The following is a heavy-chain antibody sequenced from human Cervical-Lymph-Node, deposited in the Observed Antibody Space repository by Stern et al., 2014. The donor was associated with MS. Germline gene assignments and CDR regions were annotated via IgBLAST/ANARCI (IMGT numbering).Heavy chain of an antibody. J-gene: IGHJ4*02. CDR1: GGSISSGEYY. Sequence: QLQLQESGPGLVQPSQTLSLTCTVTGGSISSGEYYWSWIRQSPGKGLEWIGYIHNSGTTYYNPSLKSRVTISVDTSKNQFSLKLRSVTAADTAVYYCSRDADGYSLVFGYWGRGTLVTVSS. CDR2: IHNSGTT. CDR3: SRDADGYSLVFGY. V-gene: IGHV4-30-4*01. D-gene: IGHD5-24*01.